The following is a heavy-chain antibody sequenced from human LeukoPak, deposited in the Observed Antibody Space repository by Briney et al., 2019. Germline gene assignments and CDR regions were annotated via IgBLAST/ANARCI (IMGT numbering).Heavy chain of an antibody. CDR3: ARDPGYSNYIADC. CDR2: ISTDGSST. Sequence: QPGGSLRLSCAASGFTFSNYWIHWVRQAPGEGLVWVSRISTDGSSTNYADSVKGRFTISRDSAKNTVFLQMSTLRAEDTAVYYCARDPGYSNYIADCWGQGTLVTVSS. CDR1: GFTFSNYW. V-gene: IGHV3-74*01. D-gene: IGHD4-11*01. J-gene: IGHJ4*02.